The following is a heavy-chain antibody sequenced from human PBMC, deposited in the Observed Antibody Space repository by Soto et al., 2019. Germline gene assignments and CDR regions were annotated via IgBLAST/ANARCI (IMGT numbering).Heavy chain of an antibody. Sequence: PGGSLRLSCAASGFTFSSYGMHWVRQAPGKGLEWVAVIRFDGSNIHYADSVKGRFTISRDNSKNTLYLQMDSLRAEDTAVYYFARDGGGVRVFFGYFDYWGQGPLVPVSS. V-gene: IGHV3-33*08. J-gene: IGHJ4*02. D-gene: IGHD3-16*01. CDR1: GFTFSSYG. CDR3: ARDGGGVRVFFGYFDY. CDR2: IRFDGSNI.